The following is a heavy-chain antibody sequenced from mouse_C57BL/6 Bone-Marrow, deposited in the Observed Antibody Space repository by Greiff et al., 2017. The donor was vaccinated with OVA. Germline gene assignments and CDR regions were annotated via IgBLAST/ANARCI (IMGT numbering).Heavy chain of an antibody. D-gene: IGHD1-1*01. V-gene: IGHV2-5*01. J-gene: IGHJ4*01. Sequence: VQLQQSGPGLVQPSQSLSITCTVSGFSLTSYGVHWVRQSPGKGLEWLGVIWRGGSTDYNAAFMSRLSITKDNSKSQVFFKMNSLQADDTAIYYCASYYYGSSLYAMDYWGQGTSVTVSS. CDR1: GFSLTSYG. CDR3: ASYYYGSSLYAMDY. CDR2: IWRGGST.